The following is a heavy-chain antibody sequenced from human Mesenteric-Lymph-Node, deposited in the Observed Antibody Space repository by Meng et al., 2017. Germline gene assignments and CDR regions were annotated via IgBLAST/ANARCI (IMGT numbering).Heavy chain of an antibody. CDR3: ARGTGPGSYLIDY. CDR2: INSDGSST. J-gene: IGHJ4*02. V-gene: IGHV3-74*01. D-gene: IGHD3-10*01. CDR1: GFTFSSYW. Sequence: GGSLRLSCAASGFTFSSYWMHWVRQAPGKGLVWVSRINSDGSSTSYADSVKGRFTISRDNSKNTLYLQMNSLRAEDTAVYYCARGTGPGSYLIDYWVQGRMVTVSS.